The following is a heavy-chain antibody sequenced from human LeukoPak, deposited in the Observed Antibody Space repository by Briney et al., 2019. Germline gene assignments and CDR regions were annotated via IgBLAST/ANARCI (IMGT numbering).Heavy chain of an antibody. V-gene: IGHV3-30*04. CDR1: GFTFSSYS. J-gene: IGHJ4*02. D-gene: IGHD4-23*01. Sequence: GGSLRLSCAGSGFTFSSYSIHWVRQVSGKGLEWVVVISYDGSNKYYADSVKGRFTISRDNSRNTVYLQMNSLRPEDTAVYSCARDLVGYGGGFDYWGQGTLVTVSS. CDR3: ARDLVGYGGGFDY. CDR2: ISYDGSNK.